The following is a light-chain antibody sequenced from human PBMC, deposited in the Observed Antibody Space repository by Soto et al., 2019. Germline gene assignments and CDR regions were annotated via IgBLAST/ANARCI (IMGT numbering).Light chain of an antibody. Sequence: IVVTQSPATLSVSPGERATLSCRASQSVGTNLAWYQQRPGQVPRLLIYGASTRAAGMSARFSGSGSGTEFTLTISSLQSEDFAVYYCQHYNNWPWTFGPGTKVDIK. V-gene: IGKV3-15*01. CDR1: QSVGTN. CDR3: QHYNNWPWT. CDR2: GAS. J-gene: IGKJ1*01.